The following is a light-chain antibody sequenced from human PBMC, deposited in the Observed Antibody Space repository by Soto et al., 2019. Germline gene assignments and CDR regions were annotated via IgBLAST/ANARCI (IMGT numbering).Light chain of an antibody. Sequence: EIVLTQSPATLSVSPGERATLSCRASQSVSGYIAWYQQKPGQAPRLLIYDASKRATGIPARFSGSGSGTDFTLTFSSLEPEDFAVYFCQQRSSWLSFGGGTKVEIK. CDR3: QQRSSWLS. J-gene: IGKJ4*01. CDR1: QSVSGY. CDR2: DAS. V-gene: IGKV3-11*01.